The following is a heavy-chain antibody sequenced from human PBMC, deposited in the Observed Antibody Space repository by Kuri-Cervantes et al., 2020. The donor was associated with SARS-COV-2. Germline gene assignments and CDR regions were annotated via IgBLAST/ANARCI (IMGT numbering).Heavy chain of an antibody. Sequence: GESLKISCAASGFTFSSYWMSWVRQAPGKGLEWVANIKQDGSEKYYVDSVKGRFTISRDNAKNSLYLQMNSLRAEDTALYYCARGWRYYDSSGYYYYFDYWGQGTLGTVSS. V-gene: IGHV3-7*03. CDR2: IKQDGSEK. CDR1: GFTFSSYW. D-gene: IGHD3-22*01. J-gene: IGHJ4*02. CDR3: ARGWRYYDSSGYYYYFDY.